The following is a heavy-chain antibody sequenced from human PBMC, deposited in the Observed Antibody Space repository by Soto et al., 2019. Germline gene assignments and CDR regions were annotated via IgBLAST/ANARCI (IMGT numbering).Heavy chain of an antibody. D-gene: IGHD3-10*01. V-gene: IGHV2-5*01. CDR2: IYWNDDK. CDR1: GFSLSTSGVG. Sequence: QITLKESGPTLVKPTQTLTLTCTFSGFSLSTSGVGVGWIRQPPGKALEWLALIYWNDDKRYSPSLKSRLTITKDTSKNQVVLTMTNMDTVDTATYYCAHRPPGVRAGVFDYWGQGTLVTVSS. CDR3: AHRPPGVRAGVFDY. J-gene: IGHJ4*02.